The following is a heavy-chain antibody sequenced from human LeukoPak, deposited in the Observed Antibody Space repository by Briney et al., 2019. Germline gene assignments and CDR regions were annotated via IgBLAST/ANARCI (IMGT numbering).Heavy chain of an antibody. CDR3: ARSQAVSGYWYFDL. CDR2: MNPNSGNT. J-gene: IGHJ2*01. D-gene: IGHD6-19*01. Sequence: ASVKVSCKASGYTFTSYDINWVRQATGQGLEWMGWMNPNSGNTGYPRKFQGRATMTRNTSISTAYMELSSLRSEDTAVYYCARSQAVSGYWYFDLWGRGTLVTVSS. CDR1: GYTFTSYD. V-gene: IGHV1-8*01.